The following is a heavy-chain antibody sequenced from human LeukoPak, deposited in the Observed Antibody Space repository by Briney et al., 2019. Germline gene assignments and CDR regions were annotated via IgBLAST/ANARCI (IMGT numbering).Heavy chain of an antibody. CDR3: AKDGRDFWSGYYDAFDI. V-gene: IGHV3-21*04. D-gene: IGHD3-3*01. Sequence: GGSLRLSCAASGFTFSSYSMNWVRQAPGKGLEWVSCISSSSSYIYYADSVKGRFTISRDNAKNSLYLQMNSLRAEDTAVYYCAKDGRDFWSGYYDAFDIWGQGTMVTVSS. J-gene: IGHJ3*02. CDR2: ISSSSSYI. CDR1: GFTFSSYS.